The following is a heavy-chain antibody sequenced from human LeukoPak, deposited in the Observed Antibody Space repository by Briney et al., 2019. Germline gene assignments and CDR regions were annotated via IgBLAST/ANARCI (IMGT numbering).Heavy chain of an antibody. CDR1: GYIFTGYF. J-gene: IGHJ4*02. CDR2: INPNSGDT. CDR3: ARDLNFRPILSGWAGPY. Sequence: GASVKVSCKASGYIFTGYFMHWVRQAPGQGLEWMGWINPNSGDTDYAQKFQGRVTITTDTSISTAYMELNRLRSDDTAVYYCARDLNFRPILSGWAGPYWGQGTLVTVSS. V-gene: IGHV1-2*02. D-gene: IGHD2-8*02.